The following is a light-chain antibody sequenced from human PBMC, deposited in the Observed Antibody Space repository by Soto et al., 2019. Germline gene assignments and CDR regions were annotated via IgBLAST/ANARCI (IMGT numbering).Light chain of an antibody. CDR2: GAS. CDR1: QSVSSSY. CDR3: QQYGSSPCT. V-gene: IGKV3-20*01. J-gene: IGKJ2*02. Sequence: EIVLTQFPGTLSLSPGEGATLSCRASQSVSSSYLAWYQQKTGQAPRLLIYGASSRATGIPDRFSGSGSGTDFTLTISRLEPEDFAVYFCQQYGSSPCTFGQGTKLVIK.